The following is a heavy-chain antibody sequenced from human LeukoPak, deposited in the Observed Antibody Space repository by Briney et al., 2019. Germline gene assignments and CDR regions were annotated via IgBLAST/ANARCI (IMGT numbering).Heavy chain of an antibody. V-gene: IGHV4-59*01. Sequence: SETLSLTCTVSGGSISSYYWSWIRQPPGKGLEWIGYINYSGSTNYNPSLKSRVTISVDTSKNQFSLKLSSVTAADTAVYYCARDSGGTPRIWGQGTMVTVSS. CDR3: ARDSGGTPRI. D-gene: IGHD1-7*01. CDR2: INYSGST. J-gene: IGHJ3*02. CDR1: GGSISSYY.